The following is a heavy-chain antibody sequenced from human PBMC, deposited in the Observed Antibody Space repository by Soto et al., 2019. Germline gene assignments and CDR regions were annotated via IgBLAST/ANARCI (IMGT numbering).Heavy chain of an antibody. J-gene: IGHJ5*02. Sequence: QVQLVQSGAEVKKPGASVKVSCKASGYTFTSYDINWVRQATGQGLEWMGWMNPNSGNTGYAQKFQGRVTMTRNTSISTAYMELSSLRSEDTAVYYCARITPPFRRIRGWYPRSNWFDPWGQGTLVTVSS. CDR3: ARITPPFRRIRGWYPRSNWFDP. D-gene: IGHD6-19*01. V-gene: IGHV1-8*01. CDR1: GYTFTSYD. CDR2: MNPNSGNT.